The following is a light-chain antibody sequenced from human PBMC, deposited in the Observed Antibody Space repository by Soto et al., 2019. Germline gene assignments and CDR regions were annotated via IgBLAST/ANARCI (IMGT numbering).Light chain of an antibody. CDR1: QSISNL. J-gene: IGKJ1*01. V-gene: IGKV1-5*01. Sequence: DIQMTQSPSTLSAFVGDTVTITCRASQSISNLLAWYQQKPGKAPKLLIYDASSLAGGVPSRFSGRGSGSEFTLTINSLQPDDFATYYCQQYNSYSPAWTFGQGTKVEIK. CDR3: QQYNSYSPAWT. CDR2: DAS.